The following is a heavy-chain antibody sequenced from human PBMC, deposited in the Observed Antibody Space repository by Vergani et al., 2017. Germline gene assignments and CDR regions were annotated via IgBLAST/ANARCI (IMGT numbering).Heavy chain of an antibody. CDR3: ARAGYXSGDSCYSGPFDY. J-gene: IGHJ4*02. Sequence: QVQLQEAGPGLAKPSETLSLTCTVSGGSISNNYWSWIRQPPGKGLEWIGYISYGGITNYNPSLMGRVTISLDTSKNQFSLNLSSVTAADTAVYYCARAGYXSGDSCYSGPFDYWGQGTLVTVSS. CDR2: ISYGGIT. V-gene: IGHV4-59*01. D-gene: IGHD2-15*01. CDR1: GGSISNNY.